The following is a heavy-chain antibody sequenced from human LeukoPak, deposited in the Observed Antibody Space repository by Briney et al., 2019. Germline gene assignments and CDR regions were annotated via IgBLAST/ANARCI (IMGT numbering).Heavy chain of an antibody. V-gene: IGHV3-7*01. CDR2: IKQDGSEK. CDR1: GFTFSSYW. CDR3: ARLGRTKVNYYDSSGSYYAFDI. Sequence: QPGGSLRLSCAASGFTFSSYWMSWVRQAPGKGLEWVANIKQDGSEKYYVDSVKGRFTISRDNAKNSLYLQMNSLRAEDTAVYYCARLGRTKVNYYDSSGSYYAFDIWGQGTMVTVSS. D-gene: IGHD3-22*01. J-gene: IGHJ3*02.